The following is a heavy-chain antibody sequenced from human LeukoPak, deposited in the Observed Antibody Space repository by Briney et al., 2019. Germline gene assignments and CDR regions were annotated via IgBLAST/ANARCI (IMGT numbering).Heavy chain of an antibody. CDR1: GGSVSNGNYY. CDR3: ARSQNYYGSGDY. CDR2: INYTGST. D-gene: IGHD3-10*01. Sequence: SETLSLTCTVSGGSVSNGNYYWSWLRQPPGKALEWIGYINYTGSTYYNPSLEGRVTISVATSKNHFSVKLSSVTAADTAVYYCARSQNYYGSGDYWSQGTLVTVSS. V-gene: IGHV4-61*03. J-gene: IGHJ4*02.